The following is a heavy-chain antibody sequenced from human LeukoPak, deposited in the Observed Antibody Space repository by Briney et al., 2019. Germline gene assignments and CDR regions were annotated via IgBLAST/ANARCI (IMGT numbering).Heavy chain of an antibody. D-gene: IGHD3-3*02. Sequence: VASVKVSCKASGYTFSDFYIHWVRPAPGQGLEYVGWITPKSGDTYSPQRFQGRVTMTRDASISTAYMELSSLRSDDTAVYFCARVRLADERAWAYWGQGTLVTVSS. V-gene: IGHV1-2*02. CDR2: ITPKSGDT. CDR1: GYTFSDFY. J-gene: IGHJ4*02. CDR3: ARVRLADERAWAY.